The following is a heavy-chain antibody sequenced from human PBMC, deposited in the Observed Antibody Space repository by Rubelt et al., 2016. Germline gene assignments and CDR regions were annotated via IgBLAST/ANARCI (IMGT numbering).Heavy chain of an antibody. V-gene: IGHV1-18*01. Sequence: LEWMGWISAYNGNTNYAQKLQGRVTMTTDTSTSTAYMELRSLRSDDTAVYYCARDMELVVVAATPGYWGQGTLVTVSS. CDR3: ARDMELVVVAATPGY. CDR2: ISAYNGNT. D-gene: IGHD2-15*01. J-gene: IGHJ4*02.